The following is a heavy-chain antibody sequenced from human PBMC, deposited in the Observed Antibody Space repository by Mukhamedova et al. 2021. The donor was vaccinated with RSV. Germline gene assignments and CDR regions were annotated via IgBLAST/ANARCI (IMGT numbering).Heavy chain of an antibody. D-gene: IGHD2-2*01. Sequence: IRQPPGKGLEWIGSIYYSGSTYYNPSLKSRVTISVDTSKNQFSLKLSSVTAADTAVCYCARLYQADYWGQGTLVTVSS. V-gene: IGHV4-39*01. CDR2: IYYSGST. J-gene: IGHJ4*02. CDR3: ARLYQADY.